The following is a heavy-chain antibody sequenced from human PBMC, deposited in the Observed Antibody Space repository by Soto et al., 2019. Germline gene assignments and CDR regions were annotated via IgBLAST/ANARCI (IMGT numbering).Heavy chain of an antibody. CDR3: AIYGGRDDIATGYPNYSYSGTDV. CDR2: ISSSSSYI. J-gene: IGHJ6*02. V-gene: IGHV3-21*01. D-gene: IGHD3-9*01. Sequence: PGGSLRLACAASGVTFRSSSMNWVRKAPGKGLEWVSSISSSSSYIYYADSVKGRFTISRDNAKNSLYLQMNSLRAEDTAVYYCAIYGGRDDIATGYPNYSYSGTDVWGQGTTVTVSS. CDR1: GVTFRSSS.